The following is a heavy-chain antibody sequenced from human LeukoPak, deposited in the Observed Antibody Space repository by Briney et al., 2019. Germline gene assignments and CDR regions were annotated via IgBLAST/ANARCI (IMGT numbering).Heavy chain of an antibody. D-gene: IGHD2-21*01. CDR2: ISGSGGST. Sequence: GGSLRLSCAASGFTFSSYAMSWVRQAPGKGLEWVSAISGSGGSTYYADSVKGRFTIFRDNSKNTLYLQMNSLRAEDTAVYYCAKDLYSYLGAFDIWGQGTMVTVSS. J-gene: IGHJ3*02. CDR3: AKDLYSYLGAFDI. CDR1: GFTFSSYA. V-gene: IGHV3-23*01.